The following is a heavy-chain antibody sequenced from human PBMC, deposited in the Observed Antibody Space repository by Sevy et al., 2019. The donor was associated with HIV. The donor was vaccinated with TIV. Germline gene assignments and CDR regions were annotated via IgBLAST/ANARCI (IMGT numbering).Heavy chain of an antibody. Sequence: ASVKVSCKASGYTFTSYAMHWVRQAPGQRLEWMGWINAGNGNTKYSQKFQGRVTITRGTSASTAYMELSSLRSEDTAVYYCAREQNPYYYDSSGYYLRMGWDYWGQGTLVTVSS. J-gene: IGHJ4*02. CDR2: INAGNGNT. CDR3: AREQNPYYYDSSGYYLRMGWDY. D-gene: IGHD3-22*01. CDR1: GYTFTSYA. V-gene: IGHV1-3*01.